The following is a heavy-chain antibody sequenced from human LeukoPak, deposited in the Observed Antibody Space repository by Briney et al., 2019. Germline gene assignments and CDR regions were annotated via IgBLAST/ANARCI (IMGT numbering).Heavy chain of an antibody. D-gene: IGHD6-19*01. Sequence: GESLKISCKGSGYSFTTHWIGWVRRMPGKGLEWMGIIYPGDSDTRYSPSFQGQVTISADKSISTAYLRWSSLKASDTALYYCARRVTDSSGWFFDYWGQGTLVTVSS. V-gene: IGHV5-51*01. CDR3: ARRVTDSSGWFFDY. CDR2: IYPGDSDT. J-gene: IGHJ4*02. CDR1: GYSFTTHW.